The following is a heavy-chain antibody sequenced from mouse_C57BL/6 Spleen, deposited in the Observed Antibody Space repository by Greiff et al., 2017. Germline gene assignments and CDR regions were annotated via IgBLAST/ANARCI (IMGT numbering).Heavy chain of an antibody. CDR3: ARSRGSIYYFDY. D-gene: IGHD1-1*01. CDR2: IYPGSGNT. CDR1: GYTFTDYY. Sequence: QVQLKQSGAELVRPGASVKLSCKASGYTFTDYYINWVKQRPGQGLEWIARIYPGSGNTYYNEKFKGKATLTAEKSSSTAYMQLSSLTSEDSAVYFCARSRGSIYYFDYWGQGTTLTVSS. J-gene: IGHJ2*01. V-gene: IGHV1-76*01.